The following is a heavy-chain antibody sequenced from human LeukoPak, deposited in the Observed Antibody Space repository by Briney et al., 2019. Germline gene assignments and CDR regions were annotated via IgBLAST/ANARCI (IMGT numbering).Heavy chain of an antibody. CDR2: IRSDGSNN. D-gene: IGHD1-7*01. CDR3: ATLSLNWNYNHYFDF. CDR1: GFTFSTYA. J-gene: IGHJ4*02. V-gene: IGHV3-30*02. Sequence: GGSLRLSCAASGFTFSTYAMHWIRQAPGRGLEWVAFIRSDGSNNDYADSVKGRFTISRDNSKNTLYLQMNSLRVEDTGVYYCATLSLNWNYNHYFDFWGQGTLVTISS.